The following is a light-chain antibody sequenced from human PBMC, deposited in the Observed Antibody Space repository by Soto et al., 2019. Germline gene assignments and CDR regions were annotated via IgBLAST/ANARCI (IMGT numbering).Light chain of an antibody. V-gene: IGKV3-20*01. Sequence: EIVLTQSPGTLSLSPGERATLSCRASQSVTSNYLAWYQQKPGQAPRLLMYGASSRATGIPDRFSGSGSGTDFTLTISRLEPEDFAVYYCHQYGSSPRTFDQGTKVEIK. CDR3: HQYGSSPRT. CDR1: QSVTSNY. J-gene: IGKJ1*01. CDR2: GAS.